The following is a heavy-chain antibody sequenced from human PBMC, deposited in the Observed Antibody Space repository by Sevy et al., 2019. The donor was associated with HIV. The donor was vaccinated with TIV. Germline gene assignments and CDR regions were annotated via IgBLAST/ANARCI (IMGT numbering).Heavy chain of an antibody. V-gene: IGHV3-33*06. D-gene: IGHD2-15*01. Sequence: GGALRLSCAASGFTFSNYGMHWVRQVPGKGLEWVAVIWYDGGNYDYADSVKGRFSVSRDNSKNTLYLEMKSLRAEDSDVYFCAKDFAAIAMAAFPVNWGQGTLVTVSS. CDR2: IWYDGGNY. J-gene: IGHJ4*02. CDR1: GFTFSNYG. CDR3: AKDFAAIAMAAFPVN.